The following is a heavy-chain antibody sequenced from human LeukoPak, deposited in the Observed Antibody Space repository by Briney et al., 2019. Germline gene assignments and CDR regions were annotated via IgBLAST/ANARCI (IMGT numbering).Heavy chain of an antibody. CDR3: ARDCRELLRGLYDC. V-gene: IGHV3-48*01. CDR2: ISSSSSTI. Sequence: GGSLRLSCAASGFTFSSYSMNWVRQAPGKGLEWVSYISSSSSTIYYADSVKGRFTISRDNAKNSLYLQMNSLRAEDTALYYCARDCRELLRGLYDCWGQGTVVTVSS. D-gene: IGHD1-26*01. J-gene: IGHJ4*02. CDR1: GFTFSSYS.